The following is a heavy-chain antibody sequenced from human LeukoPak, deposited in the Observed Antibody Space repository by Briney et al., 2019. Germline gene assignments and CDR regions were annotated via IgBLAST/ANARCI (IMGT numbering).Heavy chain of an antibody. V-gene: IGHV3-7*01. J-gene: IGHJ4*02. CDR1: GFTLSNSW. Sequence: PGGSLRLSCAASGFTLSNSWMSWVRQAPGKGREWVASIKQDGSGQYYVDSVKGRFTIYTAPAKNSLYMQMNRVRAADLAMSYRERADRRSKIDYWGQGTLVTVSS. CDR2: IKQDGSGQ. D-gene: IGHD3-22*01. CDR3: ERADRRSKIDY.